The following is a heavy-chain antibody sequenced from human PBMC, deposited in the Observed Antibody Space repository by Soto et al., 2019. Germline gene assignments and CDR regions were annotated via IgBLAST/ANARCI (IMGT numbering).Heavy chain of an antibody. CDR3: ARHLGYCSSTSCYAKGRGYYYYGMDV. CDR2: INHSGST. V-gene: IGHV4-34*01. J-gene: IGHJ6*02. CDR1: GGSFSGYY. Sequence: ASETLSLTCAVCGGSFSGYYWSWIRQPPGKGLEWIGEINHSGSTNYNPSLKSRVTISVDTSKNQFSLKLSSVTAADTAVYYCARHLGYCSSTSCYAKGRGYYYYGMDVWGQGTTVTVSS. D-gene: IGHD2-2*01.